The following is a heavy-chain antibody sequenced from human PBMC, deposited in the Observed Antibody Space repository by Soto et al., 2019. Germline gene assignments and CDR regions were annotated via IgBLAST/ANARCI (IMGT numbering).Heavy chain of an antibody. D-gene: IGHD3-10*01. Sequence: SETLSLTCTVSGGSISSSSYYWGLIRQPPGKGLEWIGIIYYSGSTYYNPSLKSRVTISVDTSKNQFSLKLSSVTAAYTAVYYCARWPLESYYGSGSYYNVYYGMDVWGQGTTVTVSS. J-gene: IGHJ6*02. CDR3: ARWPLESYYGSGSYYNVYYGMDV. V-gene: IGHV4-39*01. CDR1: GGSISSSSYY. CDR2: IYYSGST.